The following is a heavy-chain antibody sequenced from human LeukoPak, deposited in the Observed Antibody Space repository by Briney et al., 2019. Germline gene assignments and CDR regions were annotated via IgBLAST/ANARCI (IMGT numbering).Heavy chain of an antibody. J-gene: IGHJ6*03. V-gene: IGHV4-39*01. Sequence: PSETLSLTCTVSGGSISSSTYYWGWIRQPPGKGLEWIGSIYYSGSTSYNPSLESRVTISVDTSKNQFSLKLTSVTAADTAVYYCARLPRMLGYYYSYYMDVWGKGTTVTVSS. CDR1: GGSISSSTYY. CDR3: ARLPRMLGYYYSYYMDV. CDR2: IYYSGST. D-gene: IGHD2-15*01.